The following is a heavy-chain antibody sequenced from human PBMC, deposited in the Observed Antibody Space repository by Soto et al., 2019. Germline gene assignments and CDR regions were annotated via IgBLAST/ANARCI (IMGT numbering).Heavy chain of an antibody. Sequence: EVQLVESGGGLVKPGGSLRLYCAASGFTFTRYSMNWVRQAPWKGLEWVSSISRPTNYIYYGDSMKVRFTISRYNAKNSLSPEMNSLRAEDTAVYYCARESDDLNSKFDYWGQGTLVTVSA. V-gene: IGHV3-21*06. CDR2: ISRPTNYI. CDR3: ARESDDLNSKFDY. CDR1: GFTFTRYS. J-gene: IGHJ4*02.